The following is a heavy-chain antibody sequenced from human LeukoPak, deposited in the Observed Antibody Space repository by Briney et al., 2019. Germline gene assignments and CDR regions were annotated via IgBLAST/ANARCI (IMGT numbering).Heavy chain of an antibody. Sequence: SETLSLTCTVSGGSISSYYWSWIRQPAGKGLEWIGRIYTSGSTNYNPSLKSRVTMSVDTSKNQFSLKLNSVTAADTAVYYCARDSQDYDFWSGSGYYGMDVWGQGTTATVSS. CDR3: ARDSQDYDFWSGSGYYGMDV. V-gene: IGHV4-4*07. CDR2: IYTSGST. D-gene: IGHD3-3*01. CDR1: GGSISSYY. J-gene: IGHJ6*02.